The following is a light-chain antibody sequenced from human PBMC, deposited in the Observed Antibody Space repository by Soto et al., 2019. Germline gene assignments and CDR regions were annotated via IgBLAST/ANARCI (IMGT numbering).Light chain of an antibody. V-gene: IGKV3-20*01. CDR3: QQYGSSPPNT. CDR2: GAS. Sequence: IGLTQSPGTLSLSPGERATLSCRASQSVSSSYLAWYQQKPGQAPRLLIYGASSRATGIPDRFSGSGSGTDFTLTISRLEPEDFAVYYCQQYGSSPPNTFGGGAKVDIK. CDR1: QSVSSSY. J-gene: IGKJ4*01.